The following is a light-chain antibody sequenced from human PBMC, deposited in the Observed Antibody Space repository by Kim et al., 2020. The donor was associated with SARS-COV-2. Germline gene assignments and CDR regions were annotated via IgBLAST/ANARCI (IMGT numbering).Light chain of an antibody. CDR1: HTITDW. V-gene: IGKV1-5*03. J-gene: IGKJ1*01. CDR2: NAS. CDR3: QEYNTYSPT. Sequence: ASVGDRVTITCRASHTITDWLAWYQQKPGKAPKLLIYNASRLESGVPSRFSGSGPGTEFTLTISSLQPDDFATYYCQEYNTYSPTFGRGTKVDIK.